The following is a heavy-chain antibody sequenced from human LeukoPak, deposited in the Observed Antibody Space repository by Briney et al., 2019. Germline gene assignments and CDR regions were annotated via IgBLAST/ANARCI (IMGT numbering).Heavy chain of an antibody. Sequence: PGGSLRLSCAASGFTFNSYAMTWVRQAPGKGLDWVAGISGSGGSANYAASVLGRFTISRDNAKNTLHLQMNSLRADDTAVYYCGKDRSFWNGADPDFWGHGTLVTVSS. V-gene: IGHV3-23*01. D-gene: IGHD3-3*01. CDR2: ISGSGGSA. J-gene: IGHJ4*01. CDR3: GKDRSFWNGADPDF. CDR1: GFTFNSYA.